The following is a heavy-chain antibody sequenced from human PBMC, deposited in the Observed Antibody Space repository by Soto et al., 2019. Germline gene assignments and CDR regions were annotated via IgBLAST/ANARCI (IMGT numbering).Heavy chain of an antibody. CDR1: GGSISSYY. D-gene: IGHD1-1*01. J-gene: IGHJ1*01. V-gene: IGHV4-59*08. CDR2: IYYSGST. CDR3: AGRYGGNHEY. Sequence: PSETLSLTCTVSGGSISSYYWSWIRQPPGKGLKWIGYIYYSGSTNYNPSLKSRVTISVDTSKNQFSLKLSSATAADTAVYYCAGRYGGNHEYWGRGTL.